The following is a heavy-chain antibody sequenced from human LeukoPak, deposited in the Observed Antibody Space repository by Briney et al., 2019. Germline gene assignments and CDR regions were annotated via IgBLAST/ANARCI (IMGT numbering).Heavy chain of an antibody. CDR1: GFTFSNYN. J-gene: IGHJ6*03. D-gene: IGHD1-26*01. V-gene: IGHV3-48*01. CDR2: ISSSSSSI. Sequence: PGGSLRLSCAASGFTFSNYNMNWVRQAPGKGLECVSYISSSSSSIYYADSVKGRFTTSRDKAKNSLYLQMNSLRAEDTAVYYCARDSDPRRVGYMGVWGKGTTVTVSS. CDR3: ARDSDPRRVGYMGV.